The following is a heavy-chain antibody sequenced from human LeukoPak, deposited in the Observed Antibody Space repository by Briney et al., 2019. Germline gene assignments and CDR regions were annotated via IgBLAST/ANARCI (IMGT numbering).Heavy chain of an antibody. Sequence: SETLSLTCTVSGGSVSSGSYYWSWIRQPPGKGLEWIGYIYYSGSTNYNPSLKSRVTISVDTSKNQFSLKLSSVTAADTAVYYCARGGDYGDYGIYYYYGMDVWGQGTTVTVSS. D-gene: IGHD4-17*01. CDR1: GGSVSSGSYY. J-gene: IGHJ6*02. CDR2: IYYSGST. V-gene: IGHV4-61*01. CDR3: ARGGDYGDYGIYYYYGMDV.